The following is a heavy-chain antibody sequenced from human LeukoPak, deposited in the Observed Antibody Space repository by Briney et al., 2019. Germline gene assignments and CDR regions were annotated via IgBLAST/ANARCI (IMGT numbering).Heavy chain of an antibody. J-gene: IGHJ4*02. V-gene: IGHV3-23*01. CDR1: GFTFSSYA. Sequence: GGSLRLSCAASGFTFSSYAMSWVRQAPGKGLEWVSAISGSGGSTYYADSVKGRFTISRDNAKNSLYLQMNSLRAEDTAVYYCARDISWWFDYWGQGTLVTVSS. D-gene: IGHD2-8*02. CDR3: ARDISWWFDY. CDR2: ISGSGGST.